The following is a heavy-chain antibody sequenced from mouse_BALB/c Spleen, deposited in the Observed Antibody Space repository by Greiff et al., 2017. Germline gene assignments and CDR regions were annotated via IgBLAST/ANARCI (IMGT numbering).Heavy chain of an antibody. V-gene: IGHV5-17*02. J-gene: IGHJ2*01. Sequence: EVMLVESGGGLVQPGGSRKLSCAASGFTFSSFGMHWVRQAPEKGLEWVAYISSGSSTIYYADTVKGRFTISRDNPKNTLFLQMTSLRSEDTAMYYCARYGYDGVFDYWGQGTTLTVSS. CDR3: ARYGYDGVFDY. D-gene: IGHD2-2*01. CDR1: GFTFSSFG. CDR2: ISSGSSTI.